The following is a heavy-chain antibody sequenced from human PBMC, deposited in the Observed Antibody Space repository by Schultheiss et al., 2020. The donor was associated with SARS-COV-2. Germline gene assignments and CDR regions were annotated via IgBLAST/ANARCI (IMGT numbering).Heavy chain of an antibody. D-gene: IGHD4/OR15-4a*01. CDR3: ARVARQLTLDY. Sequence: SETLSLTCTVSGGSISGGDSYWSWIRQFPGKGLEWIGYIHHSGTTYYNPSLQSRVTISIDTSKSQFSLKLSSVTAADTAVYYCARVARQLTLDYWGQGTTVTVSS. CDR1: GGSISGGDSY. CDR2: IHHSGTT. J-gene: IGHJ6*02. V-gene: IGHV4-30-4*08.